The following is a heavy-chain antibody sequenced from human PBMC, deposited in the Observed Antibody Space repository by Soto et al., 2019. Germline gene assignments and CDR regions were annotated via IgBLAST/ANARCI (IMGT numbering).Heavy chain of an antibody. J-gene: IGHJ4*02. D-gene: IGHD2-15*01. CDR2: ISGSGGST. CDR1: GFTFSSYA. Sequence: EVQLLESGGGLVQPGGSLRLSCAASGFTFSSYAMSWVRQAPGKGLEWVSAISGSGGSTYYADSVKGRLTISRDNSKNTLYPQMNSRRAEDTAVYYCAKVGGYCGGGSCYSGGGIDYWGQGTLVTVSS. V-gene: IGHV3-23*01. CDR3: AKVGGYCGGGSCYSGGGIDY.